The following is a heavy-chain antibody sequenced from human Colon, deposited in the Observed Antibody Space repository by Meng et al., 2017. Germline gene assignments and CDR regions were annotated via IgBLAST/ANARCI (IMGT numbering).Heavy chain of an antibody. J-gene: IGHJ4*02. CDR2: IYPGDSDT. CDR1: GYSFTSYW. V-gene: IGHV5-51*01. CDR3: ARIGYCSGSSCYPAEASFDS. D-gene: IGHD2-15*01. Sequence: GESLKISCKGSGYSFTSYWIGWVRQMPGKGLEGMGIIYPGDSDTRYSPSFQGQVTISADKSINTAYLQWSSLKASDTAMYYCARIGYCSGSSCYPAEASFDSWGQGTLVTVSS.